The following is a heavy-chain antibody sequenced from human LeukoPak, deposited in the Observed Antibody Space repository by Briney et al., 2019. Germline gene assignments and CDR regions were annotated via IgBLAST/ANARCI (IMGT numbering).Heavy chain of an antibody. CDR2: ISAYNGNT. CDR3: ARAGYDILTGYPNYYYYYMDV. J-gene: IGHJ6*03. CDR1: GYTFTSYG. D-gene: IGHD3-9*01. Sequence: ASVKVSCKASGYTFTSYGISWVRQAPGQGLEWMGWISAYNGNTNYAQKLQGRVTMTRDMSTSTVYMELSSLNSEDTAVYYCARAGYDILTGYPNYYYYYMDVWGKGTTVTVSS. V-gene: IGHV1-18*01.